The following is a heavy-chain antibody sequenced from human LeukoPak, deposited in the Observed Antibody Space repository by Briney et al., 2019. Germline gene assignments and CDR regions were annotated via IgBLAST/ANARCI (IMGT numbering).Heavy chain of an antibody. Sequence: PSETLPLTCTVSGGSISSYYWSWIRQPPGKGLDWIGYIYYSGSTNYNSSLKSRVTISVDTSKNQFSLKLSSVTAADTAVYYCARGATYFPFDYWGQGTLVTVSS. CDR3: ARGATYFPFDY. CDR1: GGSISSYY. V-gene: IGHV4-59*01. CDR2: IYYSGST. J-gene: IGHJ4*02. D-gene: IGHD2-21*01.